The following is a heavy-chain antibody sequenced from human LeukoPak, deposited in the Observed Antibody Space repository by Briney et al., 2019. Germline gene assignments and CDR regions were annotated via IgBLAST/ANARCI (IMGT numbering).Heavy chain of an antibody. D-gene: IGHD5-12*01. CDR1: GYTFTGYY. J-gene: IGHJ4*02. CDR2: ISAYNGNT. Sequence: ASVKVSCKASGYTFTGYYMHWVRQAPGQGLEWMGWISAYNGNTNYAQKLQGRVTMTTDTSTSTAYMELRSLRSDDTAVYYCARGRLVASSTIDYWGQGTLVTVSS. V-gene: IGHV1-18*04. CDR3: ARGRLVASSTIDY.